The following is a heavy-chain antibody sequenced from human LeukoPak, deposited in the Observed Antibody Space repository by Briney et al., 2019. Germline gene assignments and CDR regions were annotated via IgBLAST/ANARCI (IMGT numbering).Heavy chain of an antibody. J-gene: IGHJ4*02. D-gene: IGHD3-10*01. CDR2: ISGSGGST. V-gene: IGHV3-23*01. CDR3: AKGSMVRGVIITLLDY. Sequence: TGGSLRLTCAASGFTFSSYAMSWVRQAPGKGLEWVSAISGSGGSTYYADSVKGRFTISRDNSKNTLYLQMNSLRAEDTAVYYCAKGSMVRGVIITLLDYWGQGTLVTVSS. CDR1: GFTFSSYA.